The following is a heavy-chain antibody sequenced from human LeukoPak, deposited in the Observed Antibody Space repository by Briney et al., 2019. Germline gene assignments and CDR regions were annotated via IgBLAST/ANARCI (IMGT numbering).Heavy chain of an antibody. CDR1: GFTFDDYA. CDR3: AKATGYYGYYMDV. D-gene: IGHD3-9*01. J-gene: IGHJ6*03. Sequence: GRSLRLSCAASGFTFDDYAMHWVRQAPGKGLEWVSGISWNSGNIGYADSVKGRFTISRDNAKNSLYLQMNSLRAEDTALYYCAKATGYYGYYMDVWGKGTTVTVSS. CDR2: ISWNSGNI. V-gene: IGHV3-9*01.